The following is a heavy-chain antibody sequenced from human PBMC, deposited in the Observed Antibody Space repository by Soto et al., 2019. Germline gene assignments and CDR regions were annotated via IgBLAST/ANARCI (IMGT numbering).Heavy chain of an antibody. D-gene: IGHD5-18*01. CDR2: IIPILGIA. J-gene: IGHJ4*02. CDR1: GGTFSSYT. Sequence: ASVKVSCKASGGTFSSYTISWVRQAPGQGLEWMGRIIPILGIANYAQKFQGRVTITADKSTSTAYMELSSLRSEETAVYYCARDNSRYSYGLDGPVLYFDYWGQGTLVTVSS. V-gene: IGHV1-69*04. CDR3: ARDNSRYSYGLDGPVLYFDY.